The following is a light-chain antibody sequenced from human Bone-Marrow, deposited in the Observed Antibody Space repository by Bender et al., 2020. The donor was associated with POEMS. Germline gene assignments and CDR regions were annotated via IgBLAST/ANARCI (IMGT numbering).Light chain of an antibody. CDR2: SSH. J-gene: IGLJ3*02. CDR1: SSNIGAHA. Sequence: QSVLTQPPSASGTPGQRVTIPCSRGSSNIGAHAVNWYQHLPGTAPKLLIYSSHRRPSEVPDRFSGCRSGTSASLAISGLQSEDEADYYCAVGDASLNGWVFGGGTKLTVL. V-gene: IGLV1-44*01. CDR3: AVGDASLNGWV.